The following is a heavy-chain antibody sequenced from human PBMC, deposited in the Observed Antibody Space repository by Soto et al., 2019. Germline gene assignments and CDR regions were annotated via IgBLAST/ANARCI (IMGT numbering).Heavy chain of an antibody. CDR1: GGSISSGGYY. CDR3: ARKDTIVGYFDY. J-gene: IGHJ4*02. V-gene: IGHV4-31*03. CDR2: IYYSGST. D-gene: IGHD1-26*01. Sequence: SETLSLTCTVSGGSISSGGYYWSWIRQHPGKGLEWIGYIYYSGSTYYNPSLKSRVTISVDTSKNQFSLKLSSVTAADTAVYYCARKDTIVGYFDYWGQGTLVTVSS.